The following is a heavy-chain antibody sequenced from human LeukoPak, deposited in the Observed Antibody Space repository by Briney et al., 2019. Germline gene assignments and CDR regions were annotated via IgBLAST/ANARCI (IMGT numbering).Heavy chain of an antibody. CDR2: IIPILGIA. CDR3: AREQGVTSPGGDH. CDR1: GGTFSSYA. J-gene: IGHJ4*02. V-gene: IGHV1-69*04. Sequence: SVKVSCKASGGTFSSYAISWVRQAPGQGLEWMGRIIPILGIANYAQKFQGRVTITADKSTSTAYMELSSLRSEDTAVYYCAREQGVTSPGGDHWGQGTLVTVSS. D-gene: IGHD4-23*01.